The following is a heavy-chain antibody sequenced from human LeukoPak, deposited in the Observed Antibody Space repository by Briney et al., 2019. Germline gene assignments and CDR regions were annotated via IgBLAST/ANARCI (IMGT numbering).Heavy chain of an antibody. CDR1: GFNNGPYA. CDR2: IKADGSGT. CDR3: ATWAFYHNLDV. V-gene: IGHV3-43*02. Sequence: GGSLRLSCAASGFNNGPYAMYWVRQGPGRGLEWVSVIKADGSGTFYSDSVRGRFTTSRDNSKNSLYLQMSSLTSDDTALYYCATWAFYHNLDVWGQGTTVAVSS. J-gene: IGHJ6*02. D-gene: IGHD2/OR15-2a*01.